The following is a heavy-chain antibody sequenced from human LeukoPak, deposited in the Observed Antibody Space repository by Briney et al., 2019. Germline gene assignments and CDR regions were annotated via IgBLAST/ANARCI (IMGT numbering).Heavy chain of an antibody. J-gene: IGHJ3*02. V-gene: IGHV1-18*04. CDR1: GYTFTSYG. D-gene: IGHD2-2*01. CDR2: ISAYNGNT. Sequence: ASVKVSCKASGYTFTSYGISWVRQAPGQGLEWMGWISAYNGNTNYAQKLQGRVTMTTDTSTSTAYMELRSLRSDDTPVYYCARGYDQLLLVAFDIWGQGTMVTVSS. CDR3: ARGYDQLLLVAFDI.